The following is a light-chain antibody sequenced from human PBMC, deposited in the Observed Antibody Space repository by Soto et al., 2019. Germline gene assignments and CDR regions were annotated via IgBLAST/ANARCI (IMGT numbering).Light chain of an antibody. CDR2: LNSDGTH. Sequence: QLVLTQSPSASVSLGASVTITCTLSSGHSNYAIAWHQQQPEKGPRFLMKLNSDGTHIQGDGIPDRFSGSSSEAQRYLTISNFHSEDEPHYHCQTGGTGIRLFGGGTKLTAL. V-gene: IGLV4-69*01. CDR3: QTGGTGIRL. CDR1: SGHSNYA. J-gene: IGLJ2*01.